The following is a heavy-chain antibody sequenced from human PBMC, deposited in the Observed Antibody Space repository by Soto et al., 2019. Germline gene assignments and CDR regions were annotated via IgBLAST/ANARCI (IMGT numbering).Heavy chain of an antibody. CDR1: GGSFSGYY. Sequence: SETLSLTCAVYGGSFSGYYWSWVRQPPGKGLEWIGYIYYSGSTNYNPSLKSRVTISVDTSKNQFSLKLSSVTAADTAVYYCARHAGSYYSAFDYWGQGTLVTVSS. D-gene: IGHD3-10*01. CDR3: ARHAGSYYSAFDY. V-gene: IGHV4-59*01. CDR2: IYYSGST. J-gene: IGHJ4*02.